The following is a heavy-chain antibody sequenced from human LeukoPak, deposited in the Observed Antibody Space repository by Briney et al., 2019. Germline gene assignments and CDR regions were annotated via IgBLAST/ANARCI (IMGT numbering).Heavy chain of an antibody. Sequence: ASVKVSCKASGYTFTVYYMHWVRQAPGQGLEWMGWINPNSGGTNYAQKFQGRVTMTRDTSISTAYMELSRLRSDDTAVYYCARDYDFWSGYSPFDYWGQGTLVTVSS. J-gene: IGHJ4*02. D-gene: IGHD3-3*01. CDR1: GYTFTVYY. V-gene: IGHV1-2*02. CDR3: ARDYDFWSGYSPFDY. CDR2: INPNSGGT.